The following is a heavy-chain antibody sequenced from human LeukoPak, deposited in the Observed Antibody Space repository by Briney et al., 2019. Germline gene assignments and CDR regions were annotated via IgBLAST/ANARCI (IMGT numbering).Heavy chain of an antibody. Sequence: ASVKVSCKASGYTFTSYGISWVRQAPGQGLEWMGWISAYNGNTNYAQKLQGRVTMTTDTSTSTAYMELRSLRSDDTAVYYCARPGYYIFWGGYYSSYYYNGMDVWGQGTRSPSP. CDR2: ISAYNGNT. CDR1: GYTFTSYG. J-gene: IGHJ6*02. V-gene: IGHV1-18*01. D-gene: IGHD3-3*01. CDR3: ARPGYYIFWGGYYSSYYYNGMDV.